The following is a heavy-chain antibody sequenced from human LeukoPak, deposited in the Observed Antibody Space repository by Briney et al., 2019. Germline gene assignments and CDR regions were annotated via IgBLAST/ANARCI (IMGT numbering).Heavy chain of an antibody. CDR2: IYYSGST. V-gene: IGHV4-39*01. J-gene: IGHJ3*02. CDR1: GGSISSSSYY. Sequence: SETLSLTCTVSGGSISSSSYYWGWIRQPPGKGLEWIGSIYYSGSTYYNPSLKSRVTISVDTSKNQFSLKLSSVTAADTAVYYCARGRRLRYFDWLLGDAFDIWGQGTMVTVSS. D-gene: IGHD3-9*01. CDR3: ARGRRLRYFDWLLGDAFDI.